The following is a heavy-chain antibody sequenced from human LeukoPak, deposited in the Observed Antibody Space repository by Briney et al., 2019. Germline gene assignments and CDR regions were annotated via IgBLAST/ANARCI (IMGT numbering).Heavy chain of an antibody. V-gene: IGHV1-18*01. D-gene: IGHD5-12*01. Sequence: ASVKVSCKASGYTFTSYGISWVRQAPGQGLEWMGRISAYNGNTNYAQKLQGRVTMTTDTSTSTAYMELRSLRSDDTAVYYCARLDYFSSPNAYYFDYWGQRTLVTVSS. CDR2: ISAYNGNT. CDR1: GYTFTSYG. J-gene: IGHJ4*02. CDR3: ARLDYFSSPNAYYFDY.